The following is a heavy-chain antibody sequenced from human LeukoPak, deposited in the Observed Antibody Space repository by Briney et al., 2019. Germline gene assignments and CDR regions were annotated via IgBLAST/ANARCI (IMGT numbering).Heavy chain of an antibody. CDR3: ANGRYYGSGSYYDWFDP. CDR2: INPNSGGT. Sequence: GASVKVSCKASGYTFTGYYMHWVRQAPGQGLEWMGWINPNSGGTNSAQKFQGRVTMSRDTSISTAYMELSRLRSDDTAVYYWANGRYYGSGSYYDWFDPWGQGTLVTVSS. CDR1: GYTFTGYY. J-gene: IGHJ5*02. V-gene: IGHV1-2*02. D-gene: IGHD3-10*01.